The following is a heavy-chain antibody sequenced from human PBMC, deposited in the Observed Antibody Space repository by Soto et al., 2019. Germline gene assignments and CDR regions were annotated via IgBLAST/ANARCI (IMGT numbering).Heavy chain of an antibody. CDR1: GYTFTSDY. CDR2: INPSGGST. V-gene: IGHV1-46*01. J-gene: IGHJ4*02. CDR3: ARDESYRIAAAGPYD. Sequence: ASVKVSCKASGYTFTSDYMHWVRQAPGQGLEWMGRINPSGGSTIYSQNFQGRFTISRDNSKNTLYLQMNSLRAEDTAVYYCARDESYRIAAAGPYDWGQGTLVTVSS. D-gene: IGHD6-13*01.